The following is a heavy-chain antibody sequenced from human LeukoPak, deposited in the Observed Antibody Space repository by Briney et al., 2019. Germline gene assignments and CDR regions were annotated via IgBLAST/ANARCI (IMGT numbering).Heavy chain of an antibody. CDR1: GGSISSGDYY. J-gene: IGHJ4*02. CDR2: IYYSGST. D-gene: IGHD3-16*02. V-gene: IGHV4-30-4*01. CDR3: ARKGIYRGSLDY. Sequence: SETLSLTCTVSGGSISSGDYYWSWIRQPPGKGLEWIGYIYYSGSTYYNPSLKSRVTISVDTSKNQFSLKLSSVTAADTAVYYCARKGIYRGSLDYWGQGTLVTVSS.